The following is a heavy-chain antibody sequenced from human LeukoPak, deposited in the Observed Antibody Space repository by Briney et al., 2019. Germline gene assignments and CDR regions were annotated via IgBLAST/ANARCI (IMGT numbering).Heavy chain of an antibody. CDR2: IYSGGST. J-gene: IGHJ4*02. D-gene: IGHD2-8*01. Sequence: GGSLRLSCTASGITVKSNYMGWVRQAPGKGPEWVSFIYSGGSTFYSDSVQGRFTTSRDNSNNNFFLQMNSLRVEDTAVYYCARDGGNCRDGVCPPTLDYWGQGTLVTVSS. V-gene: IGHV3-66*01. CDR3: ARDGGNCRDGVCPPTLDY. CDR1: GITVKSNY.